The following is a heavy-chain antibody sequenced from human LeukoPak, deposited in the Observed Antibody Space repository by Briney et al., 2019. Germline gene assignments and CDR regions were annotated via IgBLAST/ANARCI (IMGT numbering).Heavy chain of an antibody. CDR3: ARGRLLPDYFDY. D-gene: IGHD2-15*01. Sequence: PSETLSLTCTVSGGSISSYYWSWIRQPPGKGLEWIGYIYYSGSTNYNPSLKSRVTISVDTSKNQFSLKLSSVTAADTAVYYCARGRLLPDYFDYWGQGTLVTVSS. CDR2: IYYSGST. CDR1: GGSISSYY. V-gene: IGHV4-59*01. J-gene: IGHJ4*02.